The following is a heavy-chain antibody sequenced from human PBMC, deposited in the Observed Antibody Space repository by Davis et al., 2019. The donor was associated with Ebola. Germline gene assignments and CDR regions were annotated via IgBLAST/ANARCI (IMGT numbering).Heavy chain of an antibody. CDR2: MGGDGVGS. V-gene: IGHV3-23*01. D-gene: IGHD6-19*01. CDR1: GFTFSSNS. Sequence: GESPKISCAASGFTFSSNSMHWVRQAPGKGLEWVSAMGGDGVGSFYADFVKGRFTISRDNSKNTLYLQMNSLRVEDTAVYYCAKGGSGWPSDYSYGLGVWGKGTTVTVSS. J-gene: IGHJ6*04. CDR3: AKGGSGWPSDYSYGLGV.